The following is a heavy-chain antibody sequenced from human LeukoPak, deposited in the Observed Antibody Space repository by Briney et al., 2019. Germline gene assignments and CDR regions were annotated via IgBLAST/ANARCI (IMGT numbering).Heavy chain of an antibody. CDR2: ISGTGTNT. Sequence: GGSLRLSCAVSGFTFSHYAMSWVRQAPGKGLEWVSSISGTGTNTYYADSVKGRFTISRDNAKNTLYLQMNSLRAEDTAVYSCARYPAYGSGRNWFDPWGQGTLVTVSS. D-gene: IGHD3-10*01. CDR3: ARYPAYGSGRNWFDP. CDR1: GFTFSHYA. V-gene: IGHV3-23*01. J-gene: IGHJ5*02.